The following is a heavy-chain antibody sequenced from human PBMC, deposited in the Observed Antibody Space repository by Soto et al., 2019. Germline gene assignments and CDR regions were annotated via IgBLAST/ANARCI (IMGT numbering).Heavy chain of an antibody. Sequence: TLSLTCTVSGGSISSYYWSWIRQPPGKGLEWIGYIYYSGSTNYNPSLKSRVTISVDTSKNQFSLRLSSVTAADTAVYYCARGYNLNDLYYCGQRTRGTASS. D-gene: IGHD1-20*01. V-gene: IGHV4-59*01. CDR2: IYYSGST. CDR3: ARGYNLNDLYY. CDR1: GGSISSYY. J-gene: IGHJ4*02.